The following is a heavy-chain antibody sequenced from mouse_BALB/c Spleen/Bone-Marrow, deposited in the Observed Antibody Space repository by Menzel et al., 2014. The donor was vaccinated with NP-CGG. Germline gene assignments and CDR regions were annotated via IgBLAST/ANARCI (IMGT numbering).Heavy chain of an antibody. CDR2: IWAGGST. J-gene: IGHJ4*01. V-gene: IGHV2-9*02. CDR3: ARDGYYVVMDY. CDR1: GFSLTNYG. Sequence: VQVVESGPGLVAPSQSLSITCTVSGFSLTNYGVHWVRQPPGKGLEWPGVIWAGGSTNYNSALMSRLSITKDNSKNQVFLKMNSLQTADTAMYYCARDGYYVVMDYWGQGTSVTVSS. D-gene: IGHD2-3*01.